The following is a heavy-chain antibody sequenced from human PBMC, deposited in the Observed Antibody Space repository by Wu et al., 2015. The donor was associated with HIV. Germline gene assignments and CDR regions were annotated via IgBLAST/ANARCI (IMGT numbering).Heavy chain of an antibody. J-gene: IGHJ6*02. CDR2: IIPIFGTA. CDR1: GGTFSSYA. CDR3: ARDGGRRDGYKNPSGYYYYYGMDV. Sequence: QVQLVQSGAEVKKPGSSVKVSCKASGGTFSSYAISWVRQAPGQGLEWMGGIIPIFGTANYAQKFQGRVTITTDESTSTAYMELSSLRSEDTAVYYCARDGGRRDGYKNPSGYYYYYGMDVWGQGTTV. D-gene: IGHD5-24*01. V-gene: IGHV1-69*05.